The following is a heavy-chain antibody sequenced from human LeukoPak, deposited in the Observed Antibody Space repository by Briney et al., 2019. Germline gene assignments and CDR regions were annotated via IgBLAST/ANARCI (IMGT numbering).Heavy chain of an antibody. V-gene: IGHV3-23*01. CDR3: AKKDRSAAGTGWFDP. CDR2: ISGSGGST. CDR1: GFTFSSYA. D-gene: IGHD6-13*01. J-gene: IGHJ5*02. Sequence: TGRSLRLSCAASGFTFSSYAMSWVRQAPGKGLEWVSAISGSGGSTYYADSVKGRFTISRDNSKNTLYLQMNSLRAEDTAVYYCAKKDRSAAGTGWFDPWGQGTLVTVSS.